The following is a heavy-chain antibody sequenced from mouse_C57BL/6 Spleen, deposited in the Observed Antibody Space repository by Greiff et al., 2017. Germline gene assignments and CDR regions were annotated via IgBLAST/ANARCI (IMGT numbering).Heavy chain of an antibody. V-gene: IGHV1-52*01. D-gene: IGHD2-1*01. J-gene: IGHJ4*01. CDR3: ARGDGNYFYYAMDY. CDR1: GYTFTSYW. CDR2: IDPSDSET. Sequence: VQLQQSGAELVRPGSSVKLSCKASGYTFTSYWMHWVKQRPIQGLEWIGNIDPSDSETHYNQKFKDKATLTVDKSSSTAYMQLSSLTSEDSAVYYCARGDGNYFYYAMDYWGQGTSVTVSS.